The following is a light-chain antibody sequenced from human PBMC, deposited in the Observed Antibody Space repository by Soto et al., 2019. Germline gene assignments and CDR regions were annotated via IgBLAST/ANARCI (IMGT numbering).Light chain of an antibody. CDR2: GAS. V-gene: IGKV3-15*01. CDR3: HQYNKWPSFT. CDR1: QSVSSN. J-gene: IGKJ4*01. Sequence: IVMTQSPATLSVSPGERATLSCRASQSVSSNLAWYRQKPGQAPRLLMYGASTRATGIPARFSGSGSGTEFTLTISSLQSEDVAVYYCHQYNKWPSFTFGGGTKVEIK.